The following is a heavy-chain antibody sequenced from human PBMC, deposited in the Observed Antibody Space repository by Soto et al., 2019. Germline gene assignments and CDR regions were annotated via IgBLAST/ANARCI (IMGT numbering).Heavy chain of an antibody. Sequence: SETLSLTCTVSGGSISSSSYYWGWIRQPPGKGLEWIGSIYYSGSTYYNPSLKSRVTISVDTSKNQFSLKLSSVTAADTAVYYCARLQRGYSYALDYWGQGTLVTVSS. D-gene: IGHD5-18*01. J-gene: IGHJ4*02. CDR3: ARLQRGYSYALDY. V-gene: IGHV4-39*01. CDR1: GGSISSSSYY. CDR2: IYYSGST.